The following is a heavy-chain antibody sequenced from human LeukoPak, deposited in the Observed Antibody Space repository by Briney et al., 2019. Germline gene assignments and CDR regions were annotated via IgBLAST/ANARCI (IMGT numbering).Heavy chain of an antibody. Sequence: SETLSLTCTISGGSISSYYWSWIRQPPGKGLEWIGYIYYSGSTNYNPSLKSRVTISVDTSKNQFSLKLSSVTAADTAVYYCASSVSGWSVGHWGQGTLVTVSS. D-gene: IGHD6-19*01. CDR1: GGSISSYY. CDR2: IYYSGST. V-gene: IGHV4-59*13. J-gene: IGHJ1*01. CDR3: ASSVSGWSVGH.